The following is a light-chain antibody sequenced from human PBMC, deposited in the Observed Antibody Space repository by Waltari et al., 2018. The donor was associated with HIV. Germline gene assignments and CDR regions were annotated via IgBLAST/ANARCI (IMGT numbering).Light chain of an antibody. J-gene: IGLJ2*01. CDR3: QSYDRSLSGYVV. CDR2: GTS. CDR1: RSNIGAGFD. Sequence: QSLLTQPPSVSGAPGQGVTISCTRSRSNIGAGFDCHWYQQLPGTVPKLLIYGTSNRPSGVPHRFSGSKSGTSASLAITGLQAEDEADYYCQSYDRSLSGYVVFGGGTKLTVL. V-gene: IGLV1-40*01.